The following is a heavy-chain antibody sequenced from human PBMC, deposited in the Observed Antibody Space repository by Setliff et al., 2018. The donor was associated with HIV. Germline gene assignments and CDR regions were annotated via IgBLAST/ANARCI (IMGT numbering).Heavy chain of an antibody. CDR3: ARDRLYYYDSSDNYFDY. Sequence: HPGGSLRLSCAASGFTFDDYAMHWVRQAPGKGLEWVSLISWDGDSTYYADSIQGRFTISRDNSKNSLYLQMNSLRAEDTAVYYCARDRLYYYDSSDNYFDYWGQGTLVTVSS. V-gene: IGHV3-43D*03. CDR2: ISWDGDST. J-gene: IGHJ4*02. D-gene: IGHD3-22*01. CDR1: GFTFDDYA.